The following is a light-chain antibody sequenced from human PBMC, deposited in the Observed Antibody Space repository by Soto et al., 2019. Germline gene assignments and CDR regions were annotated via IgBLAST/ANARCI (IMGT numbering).Light chain of an antibody. CDR2: DAS. Sequence: DIQMTQSPSTLSASVGDRVTITCRASQSISSWLAWYQQKPCKAPKLLIYDASSLESGVPSRFSGSGCGTEFTLTISSLQPDDFATYYCQQYNKYSPESTFGQGTKVDIK. V-gene: IGKV1-5*01. J-gene: IGKJ1*01. CDR1: QSISSW. CDR3: QQYNKYSPEST.